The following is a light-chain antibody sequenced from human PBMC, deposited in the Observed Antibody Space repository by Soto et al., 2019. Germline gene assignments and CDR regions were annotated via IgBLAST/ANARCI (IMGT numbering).Light chain of an antibody. CDR2: GAS. Sequence: EIVLTQSPGTLSLSPGERATLSCSASQSVSSSYLAWYQQKPGQAPRLLIYGASSRASGIPDRFSGSGSGTDFTLSINSLQPEDFATCYCQQAYSFPINFGQGTRLEIK. CDR1: QSVSSSY. CDR3: QQAYSFPIN. J-gene: IGKJ5*01. V-gene: IGKV3-20*01.